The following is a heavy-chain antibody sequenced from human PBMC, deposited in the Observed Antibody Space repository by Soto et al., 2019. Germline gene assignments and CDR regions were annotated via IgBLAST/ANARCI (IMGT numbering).Heavy chain of an antibody. CDR2: IKQDGSEK. Sequence: PGGSLRLSCAASGFTFSSYWMSWVRQAPGKGLEWVANIKQDGSEKFYLDFVKGRFPISRDNAKNSLFLQMNSLRAEDTVFYYCAREGYSSSWYSAWFDPWGQGTLVTVSS. CDR1: GFTFSSYW. D-gene: IGHD6-13*01. V-gene: IGHV3-7*01. J-gene: IGHJ5*02. CDR3: AREGYSSSWYSAWFDP.